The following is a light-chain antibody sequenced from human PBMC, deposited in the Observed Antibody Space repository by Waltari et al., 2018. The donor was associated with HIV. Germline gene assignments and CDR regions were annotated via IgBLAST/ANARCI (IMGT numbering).Light chain of an antibody. CDR3: QSTDHDGTWV. CDR1: SLPKKY. V-gene: IGLV3-25*03. CDR2: KDI. J-gene: IGLJ3*02. Sequence: SYKLTQTPSVSVSPGQTARINCSRGSLPKKYSSWYRQKPGQAPRLLTYKDIERPSGIPERISGSRSGTGVTLTISGVQAEDEGDYYCQSTDHDGTWVFGGGTKLTVL.